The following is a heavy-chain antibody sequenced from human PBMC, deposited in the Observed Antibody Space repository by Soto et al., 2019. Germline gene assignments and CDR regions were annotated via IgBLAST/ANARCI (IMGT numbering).Heavy chain of an antibody. CDR1: GYSFTSYW. V-gene: IGHV5-51*01. J-gene: IGHJ5*02. CDR2: IYPGDSDT. Sequence: GESLKISCKGSGYSFTSYWIGLVRQMPGKGLEWMGIIYPGDSDTRYSPSFQGQVTISADKSISTAYLQWSSLKASDTAMYYCARQAGYCSSTSCYSYGWFDPWGQGTLVTVSS. CDR3: ARQAGYCSSTSCYSYGWFDP. D-gene: IGHD2-2*03.